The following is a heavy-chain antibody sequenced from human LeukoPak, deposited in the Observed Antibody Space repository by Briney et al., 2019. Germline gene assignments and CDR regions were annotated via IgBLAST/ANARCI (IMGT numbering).Heavy chain of an antibody. D-gene: IGHD4-17*01. CDR3: ARDRRPTIYGGLDS. V-gene: IGHV3-7*01. Sequence: GGSLRLSCAVSGFAFSRYWMSWIRQAPGKGLEWVANIKHDGSDSFYVDSVKGRFTISRDNSENSLYLQMHSLRVEDTAMYFCARDRRPTIYGGLDSWGQGTVVTVSS. J-gene: IGHJ4*02. CDR1: GFAFSRYW. CDR2: IKHDGSDS.